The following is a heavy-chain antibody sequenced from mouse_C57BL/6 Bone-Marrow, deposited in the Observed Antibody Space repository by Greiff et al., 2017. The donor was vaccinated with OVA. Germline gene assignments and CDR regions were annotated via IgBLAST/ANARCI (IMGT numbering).Heavy chain of an antibody. CDR1: GYTFTGYW. V-gene: IGHV1-9*01. CDR2: ILPGSGST. Sequence: VQLQQSGAELLKPGASVKLSCKATGYTFTGYWIEWVKQRPGHGLEWIGEILPGSGSTNYNEKFKGKATFNADTSSNTAYMQLSSLTTEDSAIYYCAREGAYYYGSSYFDYWGQGTTLTVSS. D-gene: IGHD1-1*01. CDR3: AREGAYYYGSSYFDY. J-gene: IGHJ2*01.